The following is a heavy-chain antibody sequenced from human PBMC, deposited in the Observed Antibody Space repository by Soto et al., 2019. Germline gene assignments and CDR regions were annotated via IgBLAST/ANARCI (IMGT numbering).Heavy chain of an antibody. CDR2: ISGSGGST. CDR3: AKCTTGIVATTRGYYYYYYGMDV. Sequence: EVQLLESGGGLVQPGGSLRLSCAASGFTFSSYAMSWVRQAPGKGLEWVSAISGSGGSTYYADSVKGRFTISRDNSKNTLYLQMNSLIAEDTAVYYCAKCTTGIVATTRGYYYYYYGMDVWGQGTTVTVSS. J-gene: IGHJ6*02. CDR1: GFTFSSYA. V-gene: IGHV3-23*01. D-gene: IGHD5-12*01.